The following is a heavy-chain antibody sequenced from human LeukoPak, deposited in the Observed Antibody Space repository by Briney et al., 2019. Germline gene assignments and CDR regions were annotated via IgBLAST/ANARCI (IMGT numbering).Heavy chain of an antibody. CDR2: ISYDGSNK. J-gene: IGHJ6*02. CDR1: GFTFSSYA. Sequence: GGSLRLSCAASGFTFSSYAMHWVRQAPGKGLEWVAVISYDGSNKYYADSVKGRFTISRDNSKNTLYLQMNSLRAEDTAVYYCARDRGSRYYYYGMDVWSQGTTVTVSS. CDR3: ARDRGSRYYYYGMDV. D-gene: IGHD3-10*01. V-gene: IGHV3-30-3*01.